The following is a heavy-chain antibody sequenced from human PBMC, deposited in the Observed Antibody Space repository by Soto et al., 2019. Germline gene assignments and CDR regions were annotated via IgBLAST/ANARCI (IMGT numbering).Heavy chain of an antibody. V-gene: IGHV3-23*01. J-gene: IGHJ4*02. CDR1: GFTFSNYA. CDR3: AKHGSACSTATCYRSNYFDY. D-gene: IGHD6-19*01. CDR2: ISGSGGST. Sequence: PGGSLRLSCAVSGFTFSNYAMSWARQAPGKGLEWVSVISGSGGSTYYADSVKGRFTISRDNSKNTLFLQMNSLRAEDTAVYYCAKHGSACSTATCYRSNYFDYWGQGALVTVSS.